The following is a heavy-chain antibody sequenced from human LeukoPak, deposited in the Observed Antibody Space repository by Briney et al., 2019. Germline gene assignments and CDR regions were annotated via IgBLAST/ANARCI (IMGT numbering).Heavy chain of an antibody. V-gene: IGHV3-21*01. CDR1: GFTFSSYG. CDR3: ARDSWGNYDFWSGYYYYYMDV. D-gene: IGHD3-3*01. J-gene: IGHJ6*03. CDR2: ISSSSSYI. Sequence: GGSLRLSCTASGFTFSSYGMNWVRQAPGKGLEWVSSISSSSSYIYYADSVKGRFTISRDNAKSSLYLQMNSLRAEDTAVYYCARDSWGNYDFWSGYYYYYMDVWGKGTTVTVSS.